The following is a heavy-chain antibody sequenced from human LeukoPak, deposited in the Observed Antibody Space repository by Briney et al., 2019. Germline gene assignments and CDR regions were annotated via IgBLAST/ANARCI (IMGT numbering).Heavy chain of an antibody. CDR2: IYTSGST. V-gene: IGHV4-4*07. CDR1: GGSISSYY. CDR3: ARDRGTWNDDGFDY. Sequence: SETLSLTCTVSGGSISSYYWSWIRQPAGKGLEWIGRIYTSGSTNYNPSLKSRVTMSLDTSKNQFSLKLSSVTAADTAVYYCARDRGTWNDDGFDYWGQGTLVTVSS. D-gene: IGHD1-1*01. J-gene: IGHJ4*02.